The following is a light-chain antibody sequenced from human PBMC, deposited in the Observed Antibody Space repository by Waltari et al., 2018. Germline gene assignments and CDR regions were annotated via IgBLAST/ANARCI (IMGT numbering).Light chain of an antibody. V-gene: IGKV4-1*01. CDR2: WAS. CDR1: QSVLYSSNNKNY. CDR3: QQYYSTPYT. Sequence: DIVMTQSPDSLAVSLGERAHINCKPSQSVLYSSNNKNYLAWYQQKPGQPPKLLIYWASTRESGVPDRFSGSGSGTDFTLTISSLQAEDVAVYYCQQYYSTPYTFGQGTKLEIK. J-gene: IGKJ2*01.